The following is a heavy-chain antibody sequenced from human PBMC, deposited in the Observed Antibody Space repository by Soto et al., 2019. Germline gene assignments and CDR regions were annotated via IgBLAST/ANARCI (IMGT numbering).Heavy chain of an antibody. D-gene: IGHD3-9*01. CDR2: IIPIFGTA. CDR1: GGTFSRYA. Sequence: SVKVSCKGAGGTFSRYAISWGRQAPGQGLEWMGGIIPIFGTANYAQKFQGRVTITADESTSTAHMELSSLRSEDTAVYYCARGLQDDILTGPMDYWGQGTLVTVSS. J-gene: IGHJ4*02. CDR3: ARGLQDDILTGPMDY. V-gene: IGHV1-69*13.